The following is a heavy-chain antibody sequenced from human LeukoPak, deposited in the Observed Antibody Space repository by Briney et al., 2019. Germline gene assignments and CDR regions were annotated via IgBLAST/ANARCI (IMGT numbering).Heavy chain of an antibody. D-gene: IGHD6-19*01. V-gene: IGHV1-18*01. J-gene: IGHJ4*02. CDR1: GYTFTSYG. CDR2: ISGYNGNT. CDR3: ARDRGSGWFVY. Sequence: ASVKVSCKASGYTFTSYGISWVRQAPGQGLGWMGWISGYNGNTNYAQKVQGRVTMTTDTSTSTAYMELRSLRSDDTAVYYCARDRGSGWFVYWGQGTLVTVSS.